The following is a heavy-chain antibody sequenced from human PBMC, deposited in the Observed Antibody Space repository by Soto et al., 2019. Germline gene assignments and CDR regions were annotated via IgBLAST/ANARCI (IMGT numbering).Heavy chain of an antibody. Sequence: ASVKVSCKASGFSFTGYYIHWLRQAPGQGLEWMGWINAHSGGTEYAQKFQGRVTLTRDTSIATAYLTLTSLTSDDTVLYYCAKDLTRQLAYWLDPWGQGTQVTVS. CDR1: GFSFTGYY. CDR2: INAHSGGT. CDR3: AKDLTRQLAYWLDP. V-gene: IGHV1-2*02. J-gene: IGHJ5*02. D-gene: IGHD6-6*01.